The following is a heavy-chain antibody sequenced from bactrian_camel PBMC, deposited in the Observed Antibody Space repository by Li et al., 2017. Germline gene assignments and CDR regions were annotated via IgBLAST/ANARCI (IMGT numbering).Heavy chain of an antibody. CDR3: AADPYRFDTDCRSEFKY. Sequence: LVESGGGSVQAGGSLRLSCAASGYFYSSYCMGWFRQAPGKERERVAAILIDDGRTLYNGAVKGRFTISQDNAKNTLYLQMNSVMPEDTAMYYCAADPYRFDTDCRSEFKYWGQGTQVTVS. D-gene: IGHD2*01. CDR1: GYFYSSYC. V-gene: IGHV3S31*01. CDR2: ILIDDGRT. J-gene: IGHJ4*01.